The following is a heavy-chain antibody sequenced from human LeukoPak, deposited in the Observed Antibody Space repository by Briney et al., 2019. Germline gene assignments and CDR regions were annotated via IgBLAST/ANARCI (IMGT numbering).Heavy chain of an antibody. Sequence: EASVKVSCKASGGTFSSYAISWVRQAPGQGLEWMGGIIPIFGTANYAQKFQGRVTITADESTSTAYMELSSLRSEDTAVYYCARDLIGPIAAAGDAFDIWGQGTMVTVSS. V-gene: IGHV1-69*13. CDR3: ARDLIGPIAAAGDAFDI. J-gene: IGHJ3*02. CDR2: IIPIFGTA. D-gene: IGHD6-13*01. CDR1: GGTFSSYA.